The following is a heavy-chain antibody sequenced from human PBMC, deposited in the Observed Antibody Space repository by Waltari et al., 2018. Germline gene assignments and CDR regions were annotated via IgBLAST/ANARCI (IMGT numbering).Heavy chain of an antibody. Sequence: EVQLVESGGGLVQPGVSLRLSCAASGFTFSSYSMNWVRQAPGKGLEWVSYISSSSSTIYYADSVKGRFTISRDNAKNSLYLQMNSLRAEDTAVYYCARDRGDFWSGLSFDYWGQGTLVTVSS. V-gene: IGHV3-48*04. J-gene: IGHJ4*02. D-gene: IGHD3-3*01. CDR1: GFTFSSYS. CDR2: ISSSSSTI. CDR3: ARDRGDFWSGLSFDY.